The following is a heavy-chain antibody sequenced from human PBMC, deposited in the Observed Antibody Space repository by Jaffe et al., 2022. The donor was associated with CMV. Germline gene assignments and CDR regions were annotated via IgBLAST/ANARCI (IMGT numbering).Heavy chain of an antibody. CDR2: VYYSGST. J-gene: IGHJ5*02. Sequence: QLQLQESGPGLVKPSETLSLTCTVSGGSISDNNNYWGWIRQSPGKGLEWIGTVYYSGSTYYNPSLESRVTISVDTFKNQFSLKLTSVTAADTAVYYCARRGQMATIDWFDPWGQGTLVTVSS. V-gene: IGHV4-39*01. CDR3: ARRGQMATIDWFDP. D-gene: IGHD5-12*01. CDR1: GGSISDNNNY.